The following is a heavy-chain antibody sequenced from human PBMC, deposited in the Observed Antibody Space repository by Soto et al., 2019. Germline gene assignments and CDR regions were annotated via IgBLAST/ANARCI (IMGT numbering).Heavy chain of an antibody. J-gene: IGHJ4*02. CDR1: GHTLTELS. CDR3: AAGGTRWLHSPFDY. V-gene: IGHV1-24*01. D-gene: IGHD1-7*01. Sequence: QVQLVQSGAKVKKPGASVKVSCKVSGHTLTELSMHWVRLAPGKGLEWMGGFDTEDGETISAQKFQGRVTMTEDTSTDATYLELSSLRSEDTAVYYCAAGGTRWLHSPFDYWGQGTLVTISS. CDR2: FDTEDGET.